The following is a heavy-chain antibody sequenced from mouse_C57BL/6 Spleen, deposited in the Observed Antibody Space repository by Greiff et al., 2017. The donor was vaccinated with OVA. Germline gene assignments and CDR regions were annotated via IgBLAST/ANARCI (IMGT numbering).Heavy chain of an antibody. J-gene: IGHJ1*03. D-gene: IGHD1-1*01. V-gene: IGHV5-6*01. CDR2: ISSGGSYT. Sequence: EVKLMESGGDLVKPGGSLKLSCAASGFTFSSYGMSWVRQTPDKRLEWVATISSGGSYTYYPDSVKGRFTISRDNAKNTLYLQMSSLKSEDTAMYYCAREVDYYGSYWYFDVWGTGTTVTVSS. CDR1: GFTFSSYG. CDR3: AREVDYYGSYWYFDV.